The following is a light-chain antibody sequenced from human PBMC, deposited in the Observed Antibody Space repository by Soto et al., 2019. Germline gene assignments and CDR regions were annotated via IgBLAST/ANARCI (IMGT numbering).Light chain of an antibody. CDR1: QSVSSTY. V-gene: IGKV3-20*01. CDR2: GAS. J-gene: IGKJ4*01. Sequence: EIVLTQSPGTLSLSPGERATLSCRASQSVSSTYLAWCQQKPGQAPRLLIYGASSRATGIPDRFSGSGSGTDFTLTISRLEPEDFAVYYCQQYESSPTTFGGGTKVEIK. CDR3: QQYESSPTT.